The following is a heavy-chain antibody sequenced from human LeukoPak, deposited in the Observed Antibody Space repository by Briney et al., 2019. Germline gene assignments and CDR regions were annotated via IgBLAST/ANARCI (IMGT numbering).Heavy chain of an antibody. D-gene: IGHD1-26*01. J-gene: IGHJ4*02. V-gene: IGHV5-51*01. Sequence: GESLKISRKGSGYSFTNYWIGWVRQTPGKGLEWMGIIYPGDSDTRYSPSFQGQVTISADKSISTAYLQWSSLKASDTAMYYCARRGSYSGLPVDYWGQGTLVTVSS. CDR2: IYPGDSDT. CDR1: GYSFTNYW. CDR3: ARRGSYSGLPVDY.